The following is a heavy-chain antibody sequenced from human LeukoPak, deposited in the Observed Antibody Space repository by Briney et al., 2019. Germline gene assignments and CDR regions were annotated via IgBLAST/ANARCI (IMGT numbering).Heavy chain of an antibody. CDR2: ISAYNGNT. J-gene: IGHJ3*02. CDR1: GYTFTNYG. Sequence: ASVRVSCKASGYTFTNYGITWVRQAPGQGLEWMGWISAYNGNTYYAQKLQGRVTMTTDTSSSTASMELRSLRSDDTAVYYCARSPYQLLSWWNAFDIWGQGTMVTVSS. D-gene: IGHD2-2*01. V-gene: IGHV1-18*01. CDR3: ARSPYQLLSWWNAFDI.